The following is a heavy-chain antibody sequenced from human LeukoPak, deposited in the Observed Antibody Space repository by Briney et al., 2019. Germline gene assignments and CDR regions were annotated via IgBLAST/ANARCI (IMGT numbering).Heavy chain of an antibody. CDR1: GFTFSSYA. V-gene: IGHV3-30*01. J-gene: IGHJ4*02. CDR2: ISYDGSNK. CDR3: AREGIAAAADY. Sequence: GGSLTLSCAASGFTFSSYAMHWVRQAPGKGLGWVAVISYDGSNKYYADSVKGRFTISRDNSKNTLYLQMNSLRAEDTAVYYCAREGIAAAADYWGQGTLVTVSS. D-gene: IGHD6-13*01.